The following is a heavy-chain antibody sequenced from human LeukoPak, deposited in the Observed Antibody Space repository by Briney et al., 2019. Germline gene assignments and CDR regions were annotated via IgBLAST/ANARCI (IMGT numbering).Heavy chain of an antibody. Sequence: PSETLSLTCTVSGGSISSSSYYWGWIRQPPGKGLEWIGSIYYSGSTYYNPSLKSRVTISVDTSKNQFSLKLSSVTAADTAVYYCARPANTYYYDSSGYYHGWFDPWGQGTLVTVSS. V-gene: IGHV4-39*01. CDR2: IYYSGST. D-gene: IGHD3-22*01. J-gene: IGHJ5*02. CDR3: ARPANTYYYDSSGYYHGWFDP. CDR1: GGSISSSSYY.